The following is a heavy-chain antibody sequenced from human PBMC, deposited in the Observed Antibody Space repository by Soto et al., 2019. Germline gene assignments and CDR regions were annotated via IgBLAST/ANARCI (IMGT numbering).Heavy chain of an antibody. CDR2: IFHDGTA. CDR3: ARLVYDTRLNYMYFDF. D-gene: IGHD2-8*01. V-gene: IGHV4-4*02. CDR1: GVSISSGNC. Sequence: SETLSLTGAVCGVSISSGNCWTWVRQTPQRGLEYIGEIFHDGTANYYPSFERRVAISVDTSKNQFSLKLTSVTAADTAIYFCARLVYDTRLNYMYFDFWGQGALVAVSS. J-gene: IGHJ4*02.